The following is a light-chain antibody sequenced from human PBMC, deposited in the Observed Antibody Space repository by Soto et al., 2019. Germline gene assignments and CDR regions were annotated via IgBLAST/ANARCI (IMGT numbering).Light chain of an antibody. CDR2: AAS. Sequence: DIQMTQSPSSVSASVGDRVTITCRASQIINKWLAWYQQKPGKAPTLLIYAASTLQSGVPSRFSGSGSGSDFTLTISSLQPEDFATYYCQQANSFPFTFGPGPKVDIK. CDR3: QQANSFPFT. V-gene: IGKV1-12*02. CDR1: QIINKW. J-gene: IGKJ3*01.